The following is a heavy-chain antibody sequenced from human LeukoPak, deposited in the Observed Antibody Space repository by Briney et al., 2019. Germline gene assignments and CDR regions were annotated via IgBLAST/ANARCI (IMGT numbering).Heavy chain of an antibody. V-gene: IGHV3-33*01. CDR3: ARDGAAAAPEIYNYYYLDV. D-gene: IGHD6-13*01. CDR2: MWYDGSNK. CDR1: GFSFSSYD. J-gene: IGHJ6*03. Sequence: GRSLRLSCAASGFSFSSYDMHWVRQAPGKGLEWVAEMWYDGSNKYYAESVKGRFIISRDYSRNSLYLQISSLSAEDTAVYHCARDGAAAAPEIYNYYYLDVWGKGTTVTVSS.